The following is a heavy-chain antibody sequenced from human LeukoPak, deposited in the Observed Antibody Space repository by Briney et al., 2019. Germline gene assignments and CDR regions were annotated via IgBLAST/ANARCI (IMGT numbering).Heavy chain of an antibody. J-gene: IGHJ3*02. Sequence: SETLSLTCTVSGGSINRYFWSWIRQPPGKGLEWIGHIYYSGTTNYNPSLKSRVTVSVDTSKNQFSLKLSSVTAADTAVYYCARRSRPPFWSGSAAFDIWGQGTMVTVSS. CDR3: ARRSRPPFWSGSAAFDI. V-gene: IGHV4-59*12. CDR2: IYYSGTT. D-gene: IGHD3-3*01. CDR1: GGSINRYF.